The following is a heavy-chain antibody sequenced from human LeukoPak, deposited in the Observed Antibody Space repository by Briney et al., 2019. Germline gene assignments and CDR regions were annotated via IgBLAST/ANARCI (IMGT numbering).Heavy chain of an antibody. CDR1: GFTFSNYW. Sequence: GGSLRLSCAASGFTFSNYWVHWVRQAPGKGLVWVSRINPDGSTINYADSVKGRFTISRDNAKNTLYLQMNSLRAEDKAVYYCATAGNYRFDYWGQGTLVTVSS. D-gene: IGHD1-7*01. V-gene: IGHV3-74*01. CDR2: INPDGSTI. J-gene: IGHJ4*02. CDR3: ATAGNYRFDY.